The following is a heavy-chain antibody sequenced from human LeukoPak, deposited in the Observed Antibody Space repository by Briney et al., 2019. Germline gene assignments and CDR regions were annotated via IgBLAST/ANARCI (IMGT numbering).Heavy chain of an antibody. J-gene: IGHJ4*02. V-gene: IGHV3-74*01. CDR1: GFTFSDYW. CDR2: IIFDGST. Sequence: GGSLRLSCAASGFTFSDYWMHWVRQAPGKGLVWVSCIIFDGSTTYADSVKGRFTISRDNSKNTLYLQVNSLRAEDTAVYYCARSLNYDSSGYYPPLGYWGQGTLVTVSS. CDR3: ARSLNYDSSGYYPPLGY. D-gene: IGHD3-22*01.